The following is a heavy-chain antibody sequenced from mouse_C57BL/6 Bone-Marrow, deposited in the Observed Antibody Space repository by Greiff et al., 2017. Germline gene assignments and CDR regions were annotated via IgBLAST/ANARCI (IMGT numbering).Heavy chain of an antibody. Sequence: DVMLVESGGGLVKPGGSLKLSCAASGFTFSSYAMSWVRQTPEKRLEWVATISDGGSYTYYPDNVKGRFTISRDNAKNNLYLQMSHLKSEDTAMYYCARGRVVAPYWYFDVWGTGTTVTVSS. CDR3: ARGRVVAPYWYFDV. J-gene: IGHJ1*03. CDR2: ISDGGSYT. V-gene: IGHV5-4*03. CDR1: GFTFSSYA. D-gene: IGHD1-1*01.